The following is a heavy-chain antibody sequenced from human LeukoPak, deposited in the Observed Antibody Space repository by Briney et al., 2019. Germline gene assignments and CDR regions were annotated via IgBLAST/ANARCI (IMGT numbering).Heavy chain of an antibody. J-gene: IGHJ3*02. Sequence: SETLSLTCTVSGGSISSYYWSWIRQPPGKGLEWIGYIYYSGSTNYNPSLKSRVTISVDPCKNQFSLKLSSVTAADTAVYYCARDRPRYCSSTSCYSAFDIWGQGTMVTVSS. CDR3: ARDRPRYCSSTSCYSAFDI. V-gene: IGHV4-59*01. D-gene: IGHD2-2*01. CDR2: IYYSGST. CDR1: GGSISSYY.